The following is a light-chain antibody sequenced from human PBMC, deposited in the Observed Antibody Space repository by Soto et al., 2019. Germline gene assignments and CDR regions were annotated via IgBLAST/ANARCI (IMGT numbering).Light chain of an antibody. V-gene: IGKV3-15*01. CDR2: GAS. CDR3: QQYNNWPWT. J-gene: IGKJ1*01. CDR1: QSVSSN. Sequence: EIVMTQSPATLSVSPGERATLSCRASQSVSSNLAWYQQKPGQAPRLLIYGASTRATGIPARFSGSGSGTEFTLTISSPQSEDFAVYYFQQYNNWPWTFGQGTKVEIK.